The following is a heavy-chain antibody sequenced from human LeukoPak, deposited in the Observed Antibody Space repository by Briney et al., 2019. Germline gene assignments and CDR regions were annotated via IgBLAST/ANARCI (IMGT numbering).Heavy chain of an antibody. J-gene: IGHJ6*03. CDR1: GGSISSYY. CDR2: IYYSGST. D-gene: IGHD3-16*01. V-gene: IGHV4-59*01. CDR3: PRETSQKGANYTDG. Sequence: SETLSLTCTVSGGSISSYYWSWIRQPPGKGLEWVGYIYYSGSTNYNPSLKSRVTISVDTSKNQFSLKLSSVTAAGTAVYYCPRETSQKGANYTDGWGKGPTVT.